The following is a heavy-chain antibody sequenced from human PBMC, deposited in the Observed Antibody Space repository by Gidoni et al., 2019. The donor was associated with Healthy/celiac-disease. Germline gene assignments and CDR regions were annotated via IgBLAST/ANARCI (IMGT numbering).Heavy chain of an antibody. CDR3: ARETSLDYGDYEFQKL. Sequence: EVQLVESGGGLVQPGGSLRLSCAASGFTFSSHWMSWVRQAPGKGLEWVANIKQDGSEKYYVDSVKGRFTISRDNAKNSLYLQMNSLRAEDTAVYYCARETSLDYGDYEFQKLWGQGTLVTVSS. CDR2: IKQDGSEK. J-gene: IGHJ4*02. CDR1: GFTFSSHW. V-gene: IGHV3-7*01. D-gene: IGHD4-17*01.